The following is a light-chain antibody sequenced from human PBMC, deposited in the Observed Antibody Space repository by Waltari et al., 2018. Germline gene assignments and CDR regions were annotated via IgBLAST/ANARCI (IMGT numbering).Light chain of an antibody. Sequence: TCRASQSVSRWLVCDQEKRGKASKLLIYNTSTVESGVPSRFSGSGSGTEFSLTISSLQPDDCATYDCQHYSTYSWTFGQGTKLEIK. J-gene: IGKJ1*01. CDR2: NTS. CDR1: QSVSRW. V-gene: IGKV1-5*03. CDR3: QHYSTYSWT.